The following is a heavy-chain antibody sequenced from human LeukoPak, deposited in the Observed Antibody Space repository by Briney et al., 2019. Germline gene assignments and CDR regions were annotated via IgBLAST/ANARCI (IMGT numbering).Heavy chain of an antibody. V-gene: IGHV4-31*03. CDR3: ARARLVPAALFDY. Sequence: PSETLSLTCTVSGGSISSGGYYWSWIRQHPGKGLEWIGYIYYSGSTYYNPSLKSRVTISVYTSKNQFSLKLSSVTAADTAVYYCARARLVPAALFDYWGQGTLVTVSS. D-gene: IGHD2-2*01. J-gene: IGHJ4*02. CDR1: GGSISSGGYY. CDR2: IYYSGST.